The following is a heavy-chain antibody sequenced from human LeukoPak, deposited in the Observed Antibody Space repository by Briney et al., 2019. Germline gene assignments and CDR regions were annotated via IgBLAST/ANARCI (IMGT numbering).Heavy chain of an antibody. CDR3: ASGEWDSSGWKKSYYFDY. CDR2: ISSSSSYI. CDR1: GSTFSSYS. V-gene: IGHV3-21*01. D-gene: IGHD6-19*01. Sequence: GGSLRLSCAASGSTFSSYSMNWVRQAPGKGLEWVSSISSSSSYIYYADSVKGRFTISRDNAKNSLYLQMNSLRAEDTAVYYCASGEWDSSGWKKSYYFDYWGQGTLVTVSS. J-gene: IGHJ4*02.